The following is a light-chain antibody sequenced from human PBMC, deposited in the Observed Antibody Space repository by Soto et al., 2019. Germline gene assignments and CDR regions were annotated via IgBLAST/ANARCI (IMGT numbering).Light chain of an antibody. CDR2: GAS. Sequence: EIVMTQSPATLSVSPGERATLSCGASQSVSSTLAWYQQKPGQSPRLLIYGASTRATGIPARFSGSGSGTEFTLAISSLQSEDFAVYYCQQYSDWPYTFGQGTKLEIK. CDR3: QQYSDWPYT. CDR1: QSVSST. V-gene: IGKV3-15*01. J-gene: IGKJ2*01.